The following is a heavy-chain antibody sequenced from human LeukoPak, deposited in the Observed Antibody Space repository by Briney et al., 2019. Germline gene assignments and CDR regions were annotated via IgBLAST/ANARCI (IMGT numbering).Heavy chain of an antibody. Sequence: SETLSLTCAVYGGSFSDYYWTWIRQAPGEGLEWIGEMKYSGDTKYNPSLKSRVSLSADTSKNQFSLRLTSVTAADTAVYYCARCGGHVYLDDYWGQGTLVSVSS. V-gene: IGHV4-34*01. CDR1: GGSFSDYY. CDR3: ARCGGHVYLDDY. CDR2: MKYSGDT. J-gene: IGHJ4*02. D-gene: IGHD2-21*01.